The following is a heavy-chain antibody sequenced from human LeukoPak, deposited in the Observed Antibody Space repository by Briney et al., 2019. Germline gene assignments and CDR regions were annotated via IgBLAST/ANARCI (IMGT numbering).Heavy chain of an antibody. J-gene: IGHJ4*02. V-gene: IGHV1-69*04. CDR3: ARGYYDILTGYYSDVYYFDY. CDR2: IIPILGIA. CDR1: GGTFSSYA. D-gene: IGHD3-9*01. Sequence: ASVKVPCKASGGTFSSYAISWVRQAPGQGLEWMGRIIPILGIANYAQKFQGRVTITADKSTSTAYMELSSLRSEDTAVYYCARGYYDILTGYYSDVYYFDYWGQGTLVTVSS.